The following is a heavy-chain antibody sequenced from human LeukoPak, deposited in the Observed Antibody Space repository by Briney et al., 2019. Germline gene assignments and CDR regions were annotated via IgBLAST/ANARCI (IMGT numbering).Heavy chain of an antibody. J-gene: IGHJ4*02. CDR1: GGSISSSNW. CDR2: IYHSGST. Sequence: SETLSLTCAVSGGSISSSNWRSWVRQPPGKGLEWIGEIYHSGSTNYNPSLKSRVTISVDKSKNQFSLKLSSVTAADTAVYYCARVDYGDYGGPYYFDYWGQGTLVTVSS. CDR3: ARVDYGDYGGPYYFDY. V-gene: IGHV4-4*02. D-gene: IGHD4-17*01.